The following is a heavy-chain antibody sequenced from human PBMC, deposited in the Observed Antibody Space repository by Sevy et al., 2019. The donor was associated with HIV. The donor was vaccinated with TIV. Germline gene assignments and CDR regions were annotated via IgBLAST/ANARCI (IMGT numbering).Heavy chain of an antibody. CDR2: ISAYNGNT. CDR1: GYTSTSYG. CDR3: ARISYYYYYMDV. J-gene: IGHJ6*03. Sequence: ASVKVSCKASGYTSTSYGISWVRQAPGQGLEWMGWISAYNGNTNYAQKLQGRVTMTTDTSTSTAYMEVRSLRSDDTAVYYCARISYYYYYMDVWGKGTTVTVSS. V-gene: IGHV1-18*04.